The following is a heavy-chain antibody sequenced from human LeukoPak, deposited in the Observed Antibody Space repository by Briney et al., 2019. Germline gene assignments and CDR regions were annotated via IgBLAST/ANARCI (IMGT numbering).Heavy chain of an antibody. D-gene: IGHD3-3*01. CDR3: ATESAITISGVVFHYFDP. CDR2: MSPYDGFT. CDR1: ADTLNGDD. V-gene: IGHV1-8*01. J-gene: IGHJ5*02. Sequence: ASVKVSCKRSADTLNGDDVHWLRQAPGQGLEWLGWMSPYDGFTGYAQDFQGRLTMTTDTTINTVFMELSGLKSEDTAVYYCATESAITISGVVFHYFDPWGQGTLVTVSS.